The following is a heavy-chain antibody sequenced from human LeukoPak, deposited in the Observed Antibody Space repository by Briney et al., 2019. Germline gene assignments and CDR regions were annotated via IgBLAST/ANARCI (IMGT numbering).Heavy chain of an antibody. CDR3: AKSRGESRGASNY. CDR2: ISGSGDTT. V-gene: IGHV3-23*01. J-gene: IGHJ4*02. Sequence: GGSLRLSCAASGFTFSIYAMNGVGQAPGKGVEWVSFISGSGDTTYYADSVKGRFTISRDNAKNTLYLQMNSLRAEDTGVYYCAKSRGESRGASNYWGQGTLVTVSS. CDR1: GFTFSIYA. D-gene: IGHD1-26*01.